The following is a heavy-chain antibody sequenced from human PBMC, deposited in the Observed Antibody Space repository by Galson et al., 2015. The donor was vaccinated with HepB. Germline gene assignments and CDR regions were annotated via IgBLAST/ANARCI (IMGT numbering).Heavy chain of an antibody. CDR3: ARDRVRGVIPYDWFDP. CDR2: ISSSSSTI. V-gene: IGHV3-48*02. J-gene: IGHJ5*02. Sequence: SLRLSCAASGFTFSSYSMNWVRQAPGKGLEWVSYISSSSSTIYYADSVKGRFTISRDNAKNSLYLQMNSLRDEDTAVYYCARDRVRGVIPYDWFDPWGQGTLVTVSS. CDR1: GFTFSSYS. D-gene: IGHD3-10*01.